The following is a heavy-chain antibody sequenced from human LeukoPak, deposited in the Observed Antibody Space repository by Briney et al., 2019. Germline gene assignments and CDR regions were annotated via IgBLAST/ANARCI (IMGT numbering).Heavy chain of an antibody. J-gene: IGHJ4*02. V-gene: IGHV3-53*01. CDR3: ARRAGAYSHPYDY. Sequence: GGSLRLSCAASGFTVSSNYMSWVRQAPGKGLEWVSVIYSGGSTYYADSVKGRFTISRDNSKNTVHLQMNSLRAEDTAVYYCARRAGAYSHPYDYWGQGTLVTVSS. D-gene: IGHD4/OR15-4a*01. CDR2: IYSGGST. CDR1: GFTVSSNY.